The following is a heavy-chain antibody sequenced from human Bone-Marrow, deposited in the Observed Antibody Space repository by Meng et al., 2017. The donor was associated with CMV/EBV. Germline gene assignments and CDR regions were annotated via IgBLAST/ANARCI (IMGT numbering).Heavy chain of an antibody. CDR1: GFTFTTYW. CDR2: INGDGTST. D-gene: IGHD4-23*01. Sequence: GESLKISCAASGFTFTTYWMHWVRQAPGKGLVWVSRINGDGTSTIYADSVKGRFTVSRDNAKNTLYLQMNSLRAEDTAVYYCAKDPGRLTTVVTPSYFDYWGQGTLVTVSS. V-gene: IGHV3-74*01. J-gene: IGHJ4*02. CDR3: AKDPGRLTTVVTPSYFDY.